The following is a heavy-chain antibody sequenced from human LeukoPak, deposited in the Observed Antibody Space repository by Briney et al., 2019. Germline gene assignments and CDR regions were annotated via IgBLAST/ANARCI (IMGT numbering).Heavy chain of an antibody. J-gene: IGHJ2*01. Sequence: SETLSLTCTVSGGSIGSYFWSWIRQPLGERLEWMGYIYYSGTTNYNPSLKSRVTMPMDRSKNQFSLKLTSVTAADTAVYYCARETYSYTLGGYSFNLWGRGTLVTVSS. V-gene: IGHV4-59*01. D-gene: IGHD3-16*01. CDR3: ARETYSYTLGGYSFNL. CDR2: IYYSGTT. CDR1: GGSIGSYF.